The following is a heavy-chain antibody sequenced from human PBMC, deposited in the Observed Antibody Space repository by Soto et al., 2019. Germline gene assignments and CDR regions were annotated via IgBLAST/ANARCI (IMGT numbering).Heavy chain of an antibody. CDR3: ARGITLPTPLDY. Sequence: ASVKVSCKASGYTFSTYYMHWVRQAPGQGYEWMGIINPSGGSTTYAQKFQGRVTITRDTSASTAYMELSSLRSEDTAVYYCARGITLPTPLDYWGQGTLVTVSS. CDR1: GYTFSTYY. J-gene: IGHJ4*02. CDR2: INPSGGST. D-gene: IGHD1-20*01. V-gene: IGHV1-46*01.